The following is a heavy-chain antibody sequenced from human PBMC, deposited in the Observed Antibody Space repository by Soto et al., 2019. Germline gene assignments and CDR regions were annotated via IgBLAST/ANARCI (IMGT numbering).Heavy chain of an antibody. CDR2: ISYDGSNK. CDR3: ARDRDDSSGYYPY. Sequence: QVQLVEFGGGVVQPGRSLRLSCAASGFTFSSYAMHWVRQAPGKGLEWVAVISYDGSNKYYADSVKGRFTISRDNSKNTLYLKMNSLRAEDTAVYYCARDRDDSSGYYPYWGQGTLVTVSS. J-gene: IGHJ4*02. D-gene: IGHD3-22*01. CDR1: GFTFSSYA. V-gene: IGHV3-30-3*01.